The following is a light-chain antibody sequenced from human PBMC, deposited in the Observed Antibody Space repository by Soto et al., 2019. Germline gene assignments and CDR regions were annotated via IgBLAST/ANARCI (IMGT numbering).Light chain of an antibody. Sequence: EIVLTQSPVTLSLSPGERATLSCRASQSVGSSYLAWYQQKPGQAPRLLIYGASSRATGIPDRFSGSGSGTDLTLTISRLEPEDFAVYYCQQYGSSSWTLGQGTKVDIK. V-gene: IGKV3-20*01. CDR2: GAS. J-gene: IGKJ1*01. CDR1: QSVGSSY. CDR3: QQYGSSSWT.